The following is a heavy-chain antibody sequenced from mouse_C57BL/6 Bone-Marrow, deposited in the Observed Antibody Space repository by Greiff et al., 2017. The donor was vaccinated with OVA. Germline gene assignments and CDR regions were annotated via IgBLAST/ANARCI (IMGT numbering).Heavy chain of an antibody. CDR2: IYPSDSET. V-gene: IGHV1-61*01. CDR1: GYTFTSYW. CDR3: ASTPFYYGSSSWYFDV. Sequence: QVQLQQPGAELVRPGSSVKLSCKASGYTFTSYWMDWVKQRPGQGLEWIGNIYPSDSETHYNQKFKDKATLTVDKSSSKAYMQLSSLTSEDSAVYYCASTPFYYGSSSWYFDVWGTGTTVTVSS. J-gene: IGHJ1*03. D-gene: IGHD1-1*01.